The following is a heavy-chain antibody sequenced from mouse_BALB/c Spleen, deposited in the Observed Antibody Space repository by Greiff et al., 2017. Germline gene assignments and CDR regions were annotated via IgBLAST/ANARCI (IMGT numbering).Heavy chain of an antibody. J-gene: IGHJ4*01. Sequence: QVQLQQPGAELVMPGASVKMSCKASGYTFTDYWMHWVKQRPGQGLEWIGAIDTSDSYTSYNQKFKGKATLTVDESSSTAYMQLSSLTSEDSAVYYCARGGEGLGLGGSYAMDYWGQGTSVTVSS. CDR3: ARGGEGLGLGGSYAMDY. CDR1: GYTFTDYW. CDR2: IDTSDSYT. D-gene: IGHD2-2*01. V-gene: IGHV1-69*01.